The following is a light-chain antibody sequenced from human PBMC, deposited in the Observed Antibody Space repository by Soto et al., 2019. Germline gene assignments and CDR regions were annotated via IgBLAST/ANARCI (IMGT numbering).Light chain of an antibody. CDR1: SSSIGSNY. V-gene: IGLV1-47*01. J-gene: IGLJ1*01. CDR3: AAWDDSLSGYV. Sequence: QSVLTQPPSASGTPGQRVTISCSESSSSIGSNYIYWYQQLPGTAPKLLIYRDSQRPSGVPDRFSGSKSGTSASLAISGLRSEDEADYYCAAWDDSLSGYVFGTGTKLTVL. CDR2: RDS.